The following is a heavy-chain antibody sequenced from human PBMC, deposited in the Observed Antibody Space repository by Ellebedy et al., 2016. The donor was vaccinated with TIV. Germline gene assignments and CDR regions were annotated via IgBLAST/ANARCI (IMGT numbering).Heavy chain of an antibody. CDR1: GFNFRSYW. CDR2: IRQEGDEI. V-gene: IGHV3-7*01. Sequence: GESLKISCAASGFNFRSYWMTWVRQAPGKALDWVAKIRQEGDEIYYVESVKGRFTISRDNAKNSLYLQLTSVRVEDAAMYYCARDRLFDGFFNALDIWGQGALVTVSS. CDR3: ARDRLFDGFFNALDI. J-gene: IGHJ4*02. D-gene: IGHD5-24*01.